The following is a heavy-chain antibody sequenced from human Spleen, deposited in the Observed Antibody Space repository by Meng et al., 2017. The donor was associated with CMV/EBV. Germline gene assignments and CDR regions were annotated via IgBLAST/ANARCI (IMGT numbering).Heavy chain of an antibody. V-gene: IGHV2-5*01. D-gene: IGHD3-22*01. CDR2: IYWTDDK. CDR3: AHGRTGWLAYYFDS. J-gene: IGHJ4*02. CDR1: GFSFSTSGVG. Sequence: FSGFSFSTSGVGVGWIRQPPGKALEWLALIYWTDDKLYSPSLKSRLTITKDTSKNQVVLTMTNIDPVDTATYFCAHGRTGWLAYYFDSWGQGTLVTVSS.